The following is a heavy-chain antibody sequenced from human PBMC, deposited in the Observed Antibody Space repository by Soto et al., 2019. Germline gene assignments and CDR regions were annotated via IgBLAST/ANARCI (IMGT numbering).Heavy chain of an antibody. CDR3: ARGVTVFGLVSRFWFDP. D-gene: IGHD3-3*01. J-gene: IGHJ5*02. V-gene: IGHV4-30-4*01. CDR2: IYNSGIT. Sequence: SETLSLTCTVSGGSISSGDYSWSWVRQSPGKGLEWIGHIYNSGITYYNPSLKSRVVISVDTSRNQFSLRLNSLTAADRAVYFCARGVTVFGLVSRFWFDPWGQGTVVTVSS. CDR1: GGSISSGDYS.